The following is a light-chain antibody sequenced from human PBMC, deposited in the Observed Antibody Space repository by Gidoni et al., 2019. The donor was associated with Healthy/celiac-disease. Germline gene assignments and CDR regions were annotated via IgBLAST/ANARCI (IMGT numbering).Light chain of an antibody. J-gene: IGLJ1*01. CDR3: CSYAGSSTYV. V-gene: IGLV2-23*02. Sequence: QSALTQPASGSGSPGHSITISCTGTSSDVGSYNLVSWYQQHPGKAPKLMIYEVSKRPSGVSNRFSGSKSGNTASLTISGLQAEDEADYYCCSYAGSSTYVFGTGTKVTVL. CDR1: SSDVGSYNL. CDR2: EVS.